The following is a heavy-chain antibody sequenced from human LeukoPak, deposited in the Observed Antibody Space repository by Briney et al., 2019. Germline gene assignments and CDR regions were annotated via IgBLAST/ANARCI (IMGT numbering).Heavy chain of an antibody. Sequence: PGRSLRLSCAASGFTFSSYAMSWVRNAPGKGLESDSGISGTGGNTYYADSVKGRFAISRDDSKNTLYLQMNSLRAEDTAVFYCAKDREYSGSYRPGPTRYYYGMDVWGQGTTVTVSS. CDR1: GFTFSSYA. V-gene: IGHV3-23*01. J-gene: IGHJ6*02. D-gene: IGHD1-26*01. CDR3: AKDREYSGSYRPGPTRYYYGMDV. CDR2: ISGTGGNT.